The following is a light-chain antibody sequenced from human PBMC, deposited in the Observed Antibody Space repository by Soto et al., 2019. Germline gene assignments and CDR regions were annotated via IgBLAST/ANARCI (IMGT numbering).Light chain of an antibody. CDR3: QQRSNWPT. J-gene: IGKJ5*01. CDR1: QSVSSY. V-gene: IGKV3-11*01. CDR2: DAS. Sequence: EIVLTQSPATLSLSPGEGASLSCRASQSVSSYLAWYQQKPGQAPRVLIYDASNRATGIPARFSGSGSGTDFTLTVSSLEPEDFAVYYCQQRSNWPTFGQGTRLE.